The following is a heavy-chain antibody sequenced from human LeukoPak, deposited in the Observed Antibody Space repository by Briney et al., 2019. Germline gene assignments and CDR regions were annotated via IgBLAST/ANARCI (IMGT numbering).Heavy chain of an antibody. CDR3: AKAASGNWNDVSDY. CDR1: GFTFSTYA. CDR2: ISGRGVST. J-gene: IGHJ4*02. V-gene: IGHV3-23*01. D-gene: IGHD1-20*01. Sequence: PGGSLRLSCAASGFTFSTYAMSWLHQAPGKGLEWVSAISGRGVSTSYADSVRGRFTISRDNSKNTLYLQMNSLRAEDTAVYYCAKAASGNWNDVSDYWGQGTLVTVSS.